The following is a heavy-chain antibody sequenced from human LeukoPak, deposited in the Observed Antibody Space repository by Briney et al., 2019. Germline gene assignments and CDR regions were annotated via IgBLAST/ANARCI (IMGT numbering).Heavy chain of an antibody. CDR3: ARHDYDSSGYYSFDY. Sequence: SETLSLTCTVSGGSISSYYWSWIRQPAGKGLEWIGRIYTSGSTNYNPSLKSRVTMSVDTSKNQFSLKLSSVTAADTAVYYCARHDYDSSGYYSFDYWGQGTLVTVSS. J-gene: IGHJ4*02. CDR1: GGSISSYY. D-gene: IGHD3-22*01. V-gene: IGHV4-4*07. CDR2: IYTSGST.